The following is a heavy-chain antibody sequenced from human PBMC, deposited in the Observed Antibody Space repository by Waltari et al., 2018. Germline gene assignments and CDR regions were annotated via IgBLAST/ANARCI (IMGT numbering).Heavy chain of an antibody. Sequence: QVQLQESGPGLVKPSETLSLPGTAPGGPISSHYWSWIRQPPGKGLEWIGYIYYSGNTNYNPSLKSRVTISVDTSKNQFSLKLSSVTAADTAVYYCARSRSLDFDYWGQGTLVTVSS. D-gene: IGHD1-1*01. V-gene: IGHV4-59*11. CDR1: GGPISSHY. CDR3: ARSRSLDFDY. CDR2: IYYSGNT. J-gene: IGHJ4*02.